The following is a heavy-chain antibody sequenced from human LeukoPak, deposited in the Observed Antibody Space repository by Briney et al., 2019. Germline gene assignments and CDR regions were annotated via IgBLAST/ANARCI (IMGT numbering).Heavy chain of an antibody. CDR3: AKMGHYYDSSPDY. CDR2: ISYDGSNK. V-gene: IGHV3-30*18. J-gene: IGHJ4*02. Sequence: GGSLRLSCAASGFTFSSYGMHWVRQAPGKGLEWVAVISYDGSNKYYADSVKGRFTISRDNPKNTLYLQMNSLRAEDTAVYYCAKMGHYYDSSPDYWGQGTLVTVSS. CDR1: GFTFSSYG. D-gene: IGHD3-22*01.